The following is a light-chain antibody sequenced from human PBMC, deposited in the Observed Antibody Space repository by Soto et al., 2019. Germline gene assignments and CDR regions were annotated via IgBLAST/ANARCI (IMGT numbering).Light chain of an antibody. Sequence: EIVLTQSPATLSLSPGERATLSCRASQGVSSYLAWYQQKPGQAPRLLIYDASNRATGIPARFSGSGSGTDFTLTISSVAPEDFAVYYCQQRSNWPPYTFGQGTKLEIK. V-gene: IGKV3-11*01. CDR3: QQRSNWPPYT. CDR1: QGVSSY. J-gene: IGKJ2*01. CDR2: DAS.